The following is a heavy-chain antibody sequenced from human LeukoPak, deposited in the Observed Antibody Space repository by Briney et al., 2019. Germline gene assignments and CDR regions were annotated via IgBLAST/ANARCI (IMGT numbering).Heavy chain of an antibody. V-gene: IGHV3-21*05. Sequence: GGSLRLSCAATGFTFSSYEMNWVRQAPGKGLEWVSYISSSSSYTNYADSVKGRFTISRDNAKNSLYLQMNSLRAEDTAVYYCAREDCSSTSCYQIDYWGQGTLVTVSS. CDR1: GFTFSSYE. J-gene: IGHJ4*02. CDR2: ISSSSSYT. CDR3: AREDCSSTSCYQIDY. D-gene: IGHD2-2*01.